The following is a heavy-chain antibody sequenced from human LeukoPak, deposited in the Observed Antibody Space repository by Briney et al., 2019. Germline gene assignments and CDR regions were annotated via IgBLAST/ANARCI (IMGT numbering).Heavy chain of an antibody. CDR2: IYHSGST. CDR1: GYSISSGYY. J-gene: IGHJ4*02. D-gene: IGHD3-10*01. Sequence: PSETLSLTCTVSGYSISSGYYWGWIRQPPGEGLEWIGSIYHSGSTYYNPSLKSRVTISVDTSKNQFSLKLSSVTAADTAVYYCASGAGSYYDYWGQGTLVTVSS. CDR3: ASGAGSYYDY. V-gene: IGHV4-38-2*02.